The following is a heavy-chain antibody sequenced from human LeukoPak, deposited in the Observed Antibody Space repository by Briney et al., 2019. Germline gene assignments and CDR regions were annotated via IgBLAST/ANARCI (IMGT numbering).Heavy chain of an antibody. J-gene: IGHJ4*02. Sequence: PSETLSLTCTVSGGSISSSYWSWIRQLPGKGLEWIGYIYYTGSTNYNPSLQSRATISVDTSKNQFSLKLSSVTAADTAMYYCARLKGYSSGWYPSYYFDYWGQGTLVTVSS. CDR1: GGSISSSY. CDR3: ARLKGYSSGWYPSYYFDY. CDR2: IYYTGST. D-gene: IGHD6-19*01. V-gene: IGHV4-59*08.